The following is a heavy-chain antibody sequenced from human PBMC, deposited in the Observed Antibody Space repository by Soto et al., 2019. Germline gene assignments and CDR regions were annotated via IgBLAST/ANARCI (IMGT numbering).Heavy chain of an antibody. Sequence: SETLSLTCAVSGGSISSSNWWSWVRQPPGKGLEWIGEIYHSGSTNYNPSLKSRVTISVDRSKNQFSLNLSSVTAADTAIYFCARVPVRKYYRAGSYQNYYFGMDVWGQGTKVTVSS. CDR3: ARVPVRKYYRAGSYQNYYFGMDV. CDR2: IYHSGST. V-gene: IGHV4-4*02. J-gene: IGHJ6*02. CDR1: GGSISSSNW. D-gene: IGHD3-10*01.